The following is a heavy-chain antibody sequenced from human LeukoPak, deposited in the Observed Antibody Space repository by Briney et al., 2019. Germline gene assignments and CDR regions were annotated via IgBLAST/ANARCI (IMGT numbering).Heavy chain of an antibody. CDR3: ARAPMGTAALY. V-gene: IGHV1-8*01. Sequence: ASVKVSCKASGYTFTSYDINWVRQATGQGLEWMGWMNPNSGNTGYAQKFQGRVTLTGDTSISTAYMELSSLRSDDTAVYYCARAPMGTAALYWGQGTLVTVSS. CDR1: GYTFTSYD. D-gene: IGHD2-2*01. CDR2: MNPNSGNT. J-gene: IGHJ4*02.